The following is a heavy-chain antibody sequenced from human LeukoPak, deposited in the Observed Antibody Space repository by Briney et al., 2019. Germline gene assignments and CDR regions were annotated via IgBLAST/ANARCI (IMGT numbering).Heavy chain of an antibody. CDR2: IRYDGRSQ. V-gene: IGHV3-30*02. J-gene: IGHJ4*02. CDR1: GFTFSSYG. CDR3: ARDVVRGGNDY. Sequence: GGSLRLSCAASGFTFSSYGIHWVRQAPGKGLESVAFIRYDGRSQDYADSVKGRFTISRDNSKNTVCLQMNSLRAEDTAVYYCARDVVRGGNDYWGQGTLVTVSS. D-gene: IGHD4-23*01.